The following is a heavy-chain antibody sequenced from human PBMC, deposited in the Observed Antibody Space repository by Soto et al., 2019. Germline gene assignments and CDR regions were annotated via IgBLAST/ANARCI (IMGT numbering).Heavy chain of an antibody. V-gene: IGHV3-48*03. CDR3: ARSPFLECN. D-gene: IGHD3-3*02. Sequence: PGGSLRLSCAASGFTFSSYEMNWVRQAPGKGLEWVSYISSSGRTIYYAGSVKGRFTISRDNAKNSLFLQMNSLRVEDTAVYYCARSPFLECNRAQGTLVTASS. CDR2: ISSSGRTI. J-gene: IGHJ4*02. CDR1: GFTFSSYE.